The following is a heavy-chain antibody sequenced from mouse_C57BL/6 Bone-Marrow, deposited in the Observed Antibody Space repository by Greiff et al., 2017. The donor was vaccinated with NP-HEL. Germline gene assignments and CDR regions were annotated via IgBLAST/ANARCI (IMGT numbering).Heavy chain of an antibody. CDR2: INPGCGGT. Sequence: QVQLKQSGAELVRPGTSVKVSCKASGYAFTNYLIEWVKQRPGQGLEWIGVINPGCGGTNYNEKFKGQATLTADKSSSTAYMQLSSLTSEDSAVYFCARERDYYGSSSPYWYFDVWGTGTTVTVSS. CDR1: GYAFTNYL. V-gene: IGHV1-54*01. D-gene: IGHD1-1*01. CDR3: ARERDYYGSSSPYWYFDV. J-gene: IGHJ1*03.